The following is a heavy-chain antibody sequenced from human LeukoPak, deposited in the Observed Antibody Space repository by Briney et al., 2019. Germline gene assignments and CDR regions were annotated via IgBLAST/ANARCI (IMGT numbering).Heavy chain of an antibody. CDR3: ARLSTYYDFWSPLDY. D-gene: IGHD3-3*01. V-gene: IGHV4-59*02. Sequence: SETLSLTCTVSGASVSSHYWSWIRQPPGKGLEWIGYVSYSGGTNYNPSLKSRVTISLDTSKDQFSLRLNSVTAADTAVYYCARLSTYYDFWSPLDYWGQGTLVTGSS. CDR1: GASVSSHY. J-gene: IGHJ4*02. CDR2: VSYSGGT.